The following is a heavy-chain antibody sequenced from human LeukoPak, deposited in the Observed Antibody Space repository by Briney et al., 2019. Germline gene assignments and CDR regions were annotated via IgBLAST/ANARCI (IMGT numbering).Heavy chain of an antibody. Sequence: ASVKVSCKASENTFTGYYIHWVRQAPGQGLEWMGRINPNSGGTNYAQKFQGRVTMTRDTSISTAYMELSRLRSDDTAVYYCARGDTVVVPAAILDYWGQGTLITVSS. CDR1: ENTFTGYY. J-gene: IGHJ4*02. V-gene: IGHV1-2*06. CDR3: ARGDTVVVPAAILDY. CDR2: INPNSGGT. D-gene: IGHD2-2*01.